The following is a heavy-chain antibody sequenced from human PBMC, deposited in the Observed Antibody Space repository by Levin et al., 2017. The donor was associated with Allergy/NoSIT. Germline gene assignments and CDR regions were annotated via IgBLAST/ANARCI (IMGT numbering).Heavy chain of an antibody. Sequence: GSLRLSCAVSGGSISSSNWWSWVRQPPGKGLEWIGEIYHSGSTNYNPSLKSRVTISVDKSKNQFSLKLSSVTAADTAVYYCARAFLAITMVRGVEWFDPWGQGTLVTVSS. J-gene: IGHJ5*02. CDR2: IYHSGST. D-gene: IGHD3-10*01. CDR1: GGSISSSNW. CDR3: ARAFLAITMVRGVEWFDP. V-gene: IGHV4-4*02.